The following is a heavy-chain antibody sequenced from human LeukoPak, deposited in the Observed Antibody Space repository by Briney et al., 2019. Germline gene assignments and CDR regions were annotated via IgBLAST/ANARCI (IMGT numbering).Heavy chain of an antibody. J-gene: IGHJ4*02. CDR2: ISGSGTRT. V-gene: IGHV3-23*01. D-gene: IGHD3-10*01. Sequence: GGSLRLSYAPSGFTFSIYAMSWVRHAPGKGLEWVSAISGSGTRTYYADSVKGRFTISRDNSKNTLYLQMNSLRAEDTAVYYCAKRPYGSGTYYFDYWGQGTLVTVSS. CDR3: AKRPYGSGTYYFDY. CDR1: GFTFSIYA.